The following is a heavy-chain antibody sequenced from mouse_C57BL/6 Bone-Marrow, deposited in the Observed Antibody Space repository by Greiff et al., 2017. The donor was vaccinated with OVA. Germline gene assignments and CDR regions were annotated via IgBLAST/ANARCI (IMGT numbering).Heavy chain of an antibody. Sequence: VQLQESGGDLVKPGGSLKLSCAASGFTFSSYGMSWVRQTPDKRLEWVATISSGGSYTYYPDSVKGRSTISRDNAKNTLYLQMSNLKSEDTAMYYCARQRRFYWYFDVWGTGTTVTVSS. CDR3: ARQRRFYWYFDV. CDR1: GFTFSSYG. J-gene: IGHJ1*03. CDR2: ISSGGSYT. V-gene: IGHV5-6*01.